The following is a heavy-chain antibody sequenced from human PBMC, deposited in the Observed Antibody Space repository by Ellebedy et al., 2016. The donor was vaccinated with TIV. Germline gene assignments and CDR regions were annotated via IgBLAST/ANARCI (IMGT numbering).Heavy chain of an antibody. D-gene: IGHD4-23*01. V-gene: IGHV1-69*13. CDR3: ATSDYGGNHHLDF. CDR1: GGTFNNYA. CDR2: VIPIFDTP. Sequence: AASVKVSCKASGGTFNNYAISWVRQPPGQGLEWMGGVIPIFDTPNYAEKFQGRVTITADGATGTTYMELSSLRSEDTAVYFCATSDYGGNHHLDFWGQGTLVTVSS. J-gene: IGHJ4*02.